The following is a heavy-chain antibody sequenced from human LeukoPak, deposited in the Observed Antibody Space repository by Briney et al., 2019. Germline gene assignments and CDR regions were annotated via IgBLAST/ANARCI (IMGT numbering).Heavy chain of an antibody. D-gene: IGHD6-19*01. CDR3: AKRDTIGSYYLDY. CDR1: GLIFETYG. J-gene: IGHJ4*02. Sequence: GGSLRLSCEVSGLIFETYGMHWVRQAPGKGLEWVGVISKNGSNTYYGDSVKGRFTISRDNSRNTLYLQMDNLRAEDTAVYYCAKRDTIGSYYLDYWGQGTLVTVSS. V-gene: IGHV3-30*18. CDR2: ISKNGSNT.